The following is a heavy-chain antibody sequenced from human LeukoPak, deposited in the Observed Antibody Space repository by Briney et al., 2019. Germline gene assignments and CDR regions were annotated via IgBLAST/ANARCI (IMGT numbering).Heavy chain of an antibody. V-gene: IGHV4-4*07. CDR2: IYTSGST. D-gene: IGHD6-19*01. J-gene: IGHJ2*01. CDR3: ARGASTCQGVAGLKCSYWYFDL. CDR1: GDSISSYY. Sequence: SETLSLTCTVSGDSISSYYWSWIRQPAGKGLEWIGRIYTSGSTNYNPSLKSRVTMSVDTSENQFSLKLSSVTAADTAVYYCARGASTCQGVAGLKCSYWYFDLWGRGTLVTVSS.